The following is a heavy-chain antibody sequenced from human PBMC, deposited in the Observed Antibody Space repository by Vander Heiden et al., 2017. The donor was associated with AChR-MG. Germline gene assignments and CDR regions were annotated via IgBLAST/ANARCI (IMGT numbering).Heavy chain of an antibody. Sequence: QVQLQQWGAGLLKPSETLSLPCAVYGGSFSGYYWSWIRQPPGKGLEWIGEINHSGSTNYNPSLKSRVTISVDTSKNQFSLKLSSVTAADTAVYYCARGYIAAADNYYYYGMDVWGQGTTVTVSS. CDR2: INHSGST. CDR3: ARGYIAAADNYYYYGMDV. V-gene: IGHV4-34*01. D-gene: IGHD6-13*01. J-gene: IGHJ6*02. CDR1: GGSFSGYY.